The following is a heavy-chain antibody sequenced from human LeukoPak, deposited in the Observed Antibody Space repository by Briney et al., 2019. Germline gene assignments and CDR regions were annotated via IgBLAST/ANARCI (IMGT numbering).Heavy chain of an antibody. D-gene: IGHD1-1*01. V-gene: IGHV3-74*01. Sequence: GGSLRLSCAASGFNFRNYWMHWVREAPGKGLVWVSRINSDGSSTSYADSVKGRFTISRDNAENTLYLQINSLRAEDTAVYYCATDEAATGRLDYWGQGTLVTDSS. CDR1: GFNFRNYW. CDR3: ATDEAATGRLDY. J-gene: IGHJ4*02. CDR2: INSDGSST.